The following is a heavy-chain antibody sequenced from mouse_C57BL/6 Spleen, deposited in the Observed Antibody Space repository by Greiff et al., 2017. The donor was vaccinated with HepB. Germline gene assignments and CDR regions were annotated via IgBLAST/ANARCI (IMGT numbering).Heavy chain of an antibody. V-gene: IGHV1-50*01. J-gene: IGHJ4*01. CDR2: IDPSDSYT. CDR3: ARWNAMDY. CDR1: GYTFTSYW. Sequence: VKLQQPGAELVKPGASVKLSCKASGYTFTSYWMQWVKQRPGQGLEWIGEIDPSDSYTNYNQKFKGKATLTVDTSSSTAYMQLSSLTSEDSAVYYCARWNAMDYWGQGTSVTVSS.